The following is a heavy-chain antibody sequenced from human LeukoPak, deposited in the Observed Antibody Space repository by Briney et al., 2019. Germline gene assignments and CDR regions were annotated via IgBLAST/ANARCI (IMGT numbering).Heavy chain of an antibody. CDR3: ARGYCSSISCNWLDP. CDR1: GFTFSSYS. Sequence: PGGSLRLSCAASGFTFSSYSMNWVRQAPGKGLEWVSSFSSSSSYIFYADSVKGRFTISRDNAKNSLSLQMNSLRAEDTAVYYCARGYCSSISCNWLDPWGQGTLVTVSS. D-gene: IGHD2-2*01. V-gene: IGHV3-21*04. J-gene: IGHJ5*02. CDR2: FSSSSSYI.